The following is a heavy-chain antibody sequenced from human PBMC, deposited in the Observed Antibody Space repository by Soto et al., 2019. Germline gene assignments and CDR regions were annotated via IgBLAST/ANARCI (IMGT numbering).Heavy chain of an antibody. CDR1: GGSISTGAYY. J-gene: IGHJ5*02. Sequence: SETLSLTCTVSGGSISTGAYYWAWIRQLPGKGLEWIGYTYFIGSTYYNPSLTSRVTILVDTSKNQFSLHLSSVTAADTAVYYCAAYHFTEQTNWFDPWGQGTLVTVSS. CDR2: TYFIGST. V-gene: IGHV4-31*03. CDR3: AAYHFTEQTNWFDP. D-gene: IGHD2-2*01.